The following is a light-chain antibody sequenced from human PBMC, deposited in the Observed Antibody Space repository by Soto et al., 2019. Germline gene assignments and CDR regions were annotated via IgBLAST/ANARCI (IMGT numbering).Light chain of an antibody. Sequence: EIVLTQSPGTLSLSPGERATLSCRASQSVTSSYLAWYQQKPGQAPRLLIYGASTRATGIPDRFSDGGSGTDFTLTISRLEPEDFAVYYCQEYRRSRTFGQGTKVDIK. CDR3: QEYRRSRT. CDR1: QSVTSSY. V-gene: IGKV3-20*01. CDR2: GAS. J-gene: IGKJ1*01.